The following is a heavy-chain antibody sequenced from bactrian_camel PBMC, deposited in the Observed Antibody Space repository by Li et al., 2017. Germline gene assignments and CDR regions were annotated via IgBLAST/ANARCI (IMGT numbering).Heavy chain of an antibody. D-gene: IGHD4*01. V-gene: IGHV3S42*01. CDR1: EFISSDYA. CDR3: ASRYSSSVLDFGY. Sequence: VQLVESGGGWVMPGGSLRLSCVFSEFISSDYAMSWVRQAPGKGLEWVSTINSGGGDSVYADSVKGRFTISRDNAKNTVYLQMNSLKSEDTARYYCASRYSSSVLDFGYWGQGTQVTVS. CDR2: INSGGGDS. J-gene: IGHJ6*01.